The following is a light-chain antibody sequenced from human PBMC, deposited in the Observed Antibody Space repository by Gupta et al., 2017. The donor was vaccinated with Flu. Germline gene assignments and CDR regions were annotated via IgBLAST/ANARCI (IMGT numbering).Light chain of an antibody. CDR3: AAWDDSLSGPV. Sequence: QSVLTQPPSASGTPGQRVTISCYGSSSNIGGNYVYWYQQLPGTAPKLLIYRNNQRPSGVPDRFSGSKSGTSAALAISGLRSEDEADYYCAAWDDSLSGPVFGGGTKLTVL. J-gene: IGLJ3*02. V-gene: IGLV1-47*01. CDR2: RNN. CDR1: SSNIGGNY.